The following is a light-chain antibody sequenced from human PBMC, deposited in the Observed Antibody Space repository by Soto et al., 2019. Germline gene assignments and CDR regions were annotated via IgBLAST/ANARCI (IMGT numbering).Light chain of an antibody. Sequence: EIVLTQSPATLSLSPGERATLSCRASQSVSTFLAWYQQKPGQAPRLLIYDASNRATGIPARFSGSGSGTDLTLTICSLEREDFAVYYCQQRSNWIFTFGPGTKVDMK. CDR3: QQRSNWIFT. J-gene: IGKJ3*01. CDR1: QSVSTF. CDR2: DAS. V-gene: IGKV3-11*01.